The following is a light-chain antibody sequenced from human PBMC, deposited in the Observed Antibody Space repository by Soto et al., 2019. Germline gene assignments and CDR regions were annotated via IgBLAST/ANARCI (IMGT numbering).Light chain of an antibody. CDR2: STS. CDR1: QSVSSTY. CDR3: QQYGSSPRT. Sequence: EIALTQSPGTLSLSPGERATLSCRASQSVSSTYLAWYQQKPGQAPRLLIYSTSVRATGIPDRFSGSGSGTGFTLTISRLEPEDFAVYYCQQYGSSPRTFGQGTKVEIK. J-gene: IGKJ1*01. V-gene: IGKV3-20*01.